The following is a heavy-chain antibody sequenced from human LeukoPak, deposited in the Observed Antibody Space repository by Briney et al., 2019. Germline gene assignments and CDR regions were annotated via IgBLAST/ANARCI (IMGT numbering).Heavy chain of an antibody. CDR2: IRSDGSTI. CDR1: GFTFSSYW. J-gene: IGHJ3*02. Sequence: AGGSLRLSCAASGFTFSSYWMHWVRQAPGKGLVWVSHIRSDGSTINYADYVKGRFTISRDNDKNTLYLQMNSLRVEDTAVYYCARDAAGASDMWGQGTMVTVSS. V-gene: IGHV3-74*01. CDR3: ARDAAGASDM. D-gene: IGHD6-13*01.